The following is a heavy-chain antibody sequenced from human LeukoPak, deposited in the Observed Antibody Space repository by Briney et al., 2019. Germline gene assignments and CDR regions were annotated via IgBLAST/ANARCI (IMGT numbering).Heavy chain of an antibody. CDR3: ARRVGSYEYFDY. CDR1: GYTFTSYW. J-gene: IGHJ4*02. V-gene: IGHV5-51*01. CDR2: IHPDDSDT. Sequence: GESLKISCQGSGYTFTSYWIGWVRQMPGKGLESMAIIHPDDSDTRYSPSFQGQVTISADKSISTAYLQWSSLKASDTAMYFCARRVGSYEYFDYWGQGTLVTVSS. D-gene: IGHD3-10*01.